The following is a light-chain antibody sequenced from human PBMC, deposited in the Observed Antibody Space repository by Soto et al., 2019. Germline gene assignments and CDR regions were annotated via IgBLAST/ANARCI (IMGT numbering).Light chain of an antibody. V-gene: IGKV3-20*01. Sequence: EIVLTQSPGTLSLSPGDRATLSCSASQSVSSHLAWYQQKPGQPPRLLIYDASSRATGIPDRFSGSGSGTDFTLTISRLEPEDFAVYYCQQNDNSLFTFGPGTKVDIK. CDR2: DAS. CDR1: QSVSSH. CDR3: QQNDNSLFT. J-gene: IGKJ3*01.